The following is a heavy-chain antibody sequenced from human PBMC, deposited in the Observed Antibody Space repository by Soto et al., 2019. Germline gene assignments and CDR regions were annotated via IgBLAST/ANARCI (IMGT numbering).Heavy chain of an antibody. CDR1: GFTFSNYW. D-gene: IGHD3-3*01. CDR3: AEWLSGY. Sequence: EVQLVESGGGLVQPGGSLRLSCAASGFTFSNYWMSLVRQAPGKGLEWVANIKQDGSEKYYVDSVKGRFTISRDNTKNSLYLQMNSLRAEDTAVYYCAEWLSGYWGQGTLVTVSS. J-gene: IGHJ4*02. V-gene: IGHV3-7*03. CDR2: IKQDGSEK.